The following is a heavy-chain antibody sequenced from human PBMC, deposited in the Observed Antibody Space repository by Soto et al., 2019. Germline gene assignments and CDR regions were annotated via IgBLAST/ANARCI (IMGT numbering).Heavy chain of an antibody. CDR1: GASISSGGYY. V-gene: IGHV4-31*03. CDR3: ARSGGGDY. J-gene: IGHJ4*02. Sequence: QVQLQESGPGLVKPSQTLSLTCTVSGASISSGGYYWNWIRQHPGKGLEWIGYIYYSGSTYYNPSLRSRVTLSVDTSKNHFSLKLSSVTAADTAVYYCARSGGGDYWGQGTLVTVSS. D-gene: IGHD6-19*01. CDR2: IYYSGST.